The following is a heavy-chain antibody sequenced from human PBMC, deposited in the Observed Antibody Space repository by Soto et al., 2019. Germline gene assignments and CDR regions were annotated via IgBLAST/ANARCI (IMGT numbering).Heavy chain of an antibody. CDR1: GGSISSSNW. CDR2: IYHSGST. D-gene: IGHD2-15*01. CDR3: ARDDCSGGSCYSNGMHV. Sequence: SETLSLTCAVSGGSISSSNWWSWVRQPPGKGLEWIGQIYHSGSTNYNPSLKSRVTISVDKSKNQFSLKLSSVTAADTAVYYCARDDCSGGSCYSNGMHVWGQGTTVTVS. J-gene: IGHJ6*02. V-gene: IGHV4-4*02.